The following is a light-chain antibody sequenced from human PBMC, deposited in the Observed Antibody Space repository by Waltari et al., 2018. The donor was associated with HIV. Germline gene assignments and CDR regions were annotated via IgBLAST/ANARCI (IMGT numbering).Light chain of an antibody. CDR2: DVN. V-gene: IGLV2-11*01. J-gene: IGLJ2*01. CDR3: CSYAGISTFVV. Sequence: QSALTQPRSVSGSPGQSVTISCTGTRRDVGGYHSVSWYKQHPGKAPKLMIYDVNKRPSGVPDRFSGSKSGNTASLTISGLQSEDEADYYCCSYAGISTFVVFGGGTKLTVL. CDR1: RRDVGGYHS.